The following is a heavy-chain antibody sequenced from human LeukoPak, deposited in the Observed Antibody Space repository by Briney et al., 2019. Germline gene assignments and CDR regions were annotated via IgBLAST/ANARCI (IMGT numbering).Heavy chain of an antibody. Sequence: GGSLRLSCAASGFTFSSYAMSWVRQAPGKGLEWVSAISSSADSTYYADSVKGRFTISRDNHKNTLHLQMNSLRAEDTAIYYCAKEGGYSSTWYWGQGTLVTVSS. J-gene: IGHJ4*02. CDR1: GFTFSSYA. D-gene: IGHD6-13*01. CDR3: AKEGGYSSTWY. V-gene: IGHV3-23*01. CDR2: ISSSADST.